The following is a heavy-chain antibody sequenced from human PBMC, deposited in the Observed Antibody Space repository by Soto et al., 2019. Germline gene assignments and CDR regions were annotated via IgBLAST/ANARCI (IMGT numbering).Heavy chain of an antibody. CDR1: GFTFSTYA. V-gene: IGHV3-23*01. J-gene: IGHJ4*02. Sequence: EVQLLESGGGLVEPGGSLRLSCAASGFTFSTYAMSWVRQAPGKGLEWVSAISDSGGRTYYLDSVKGRFTISRDNSKNTLNLQINSLRVEDTAVYFCAKELVNSGWTYFDYWGQGTLVTVSS. CDR2: ISDSGGRT. D-gene: IGHD6-19*01. CDR3: AKELVNSGWTYFDY.